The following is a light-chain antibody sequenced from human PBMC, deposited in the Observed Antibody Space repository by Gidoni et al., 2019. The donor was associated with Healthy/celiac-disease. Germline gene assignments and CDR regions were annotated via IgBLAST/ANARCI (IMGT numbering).Light chain of an antibody. Sequence: EIVFTQSPGTLSLSPGERANRSCRASHSVSSSYLAWYQQKPGQAPRLIIYGASSRATVIPDSFSGSGSGTDFTLTISRLEPEDFAVYYCQQYGSSPPHTFGQGTKLEIK. CDR1: HSVSSSY. J-gene: IGKJ2*01. V-gene: IGKV3-20*01. CDR2: GAS. CDR3: QQYGSSPPHT.